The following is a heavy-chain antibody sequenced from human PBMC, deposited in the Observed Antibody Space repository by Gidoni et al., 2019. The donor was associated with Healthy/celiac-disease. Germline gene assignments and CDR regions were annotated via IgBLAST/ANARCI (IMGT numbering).Heavy chain of an antibody. V-gene: IGHV5-51*01. CDR3: ARRSGATGAFDI. D-gene: IGHD3-10*01. CDR1: GYSFTSYW. Sequence: EVHLVQSGAEVKKPGESLKISCKGSGYSFTSYWIGWVRQMPGKGLEGMGIRYPGDSETRDSASFQGEVTISDDKSISTAYLQWSSLKASDTAMYYCARRSGATGAFDIWGQGTMVTVSS. J-gene: IGHJ3*02. CDR2: RYPGDSET.